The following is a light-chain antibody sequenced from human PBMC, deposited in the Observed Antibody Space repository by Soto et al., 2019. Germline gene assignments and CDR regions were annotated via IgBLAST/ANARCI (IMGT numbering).Light chain of an antibody. J-gene: IGKJ5*01. V-gene: IGKV3-11*01. CDR2: DAS. CDR1: QSVSSF. Sequence: IQLTQTPATLSWSPGERATLSCRASQSVSSFLAWYPPKPGQAPRLLIYDASNRATGIPARFSGSGSGTDFTLTIRTLEPEDLAVYYCQQRSNWPPITFAQGTRLEIK. CDR3: QQRSNWPPIT.